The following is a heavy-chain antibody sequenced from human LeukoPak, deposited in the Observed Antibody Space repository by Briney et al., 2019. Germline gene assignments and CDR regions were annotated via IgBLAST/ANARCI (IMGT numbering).Heavy chain of an antibody. V-gene: IGHV4-38-2*01. Sequence: KPSETLSLTCAVSGYSVSSAHYWGWIRQPPGEGLEWIGTIYPGGTTYYNPPLGSRITISIDASKNHFSLRLSSVTTADTTVYYCARRIASAMTGFDYWGQGALVAVSS. CDR3: ARRIASAMTGFDY. J-gene: IGHJ4*02. CDR2: IYPGGTT. CDR1: GYSVSSAHY. D-gene: IGHD6-13*01.